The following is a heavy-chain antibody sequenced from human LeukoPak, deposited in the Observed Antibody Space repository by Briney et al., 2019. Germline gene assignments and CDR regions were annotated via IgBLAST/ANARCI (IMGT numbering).Heavy chain of an antibody. J-gene: IGHJ4*02. CDR3: AREPTKNYYDSSGWIH. D-gene: IGHD3-22*01. V-gene: IGHV3-30*02. CDR1: GFTFSSYG. CDR2: IRYDGSNK. Sequence: GGSLRLSCAASGFTFSSYGMHWVRQAPGKGLEWVAFIRYDGSNKYYADSVKGRFTISRDNSKNTLYLQMNSLRSEDTAVYYCAREPTKNYYDSSGWIHWGQGTLVTVSS.